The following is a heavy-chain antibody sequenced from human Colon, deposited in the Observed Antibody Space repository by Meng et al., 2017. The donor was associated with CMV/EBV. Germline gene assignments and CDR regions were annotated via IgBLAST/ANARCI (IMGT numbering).Heavy chain of an antibody. Sequence: CTVSGGSISSGNHHWSWIRQHPGKGLEWIASIYNSETTYYNPSLTSRVTMSVDSSKNQFFLNLNSVTAADTAIYYCATYYAGRGSQGPWGQGTLVTVSS. V-gene: IGHV4-31*03. J-gene: IGHJ5*02. CDR3: ATYYAGRGSQGP. D-gene: IGHD3-10*01. CDR2: IYNSETT. CDR1: GGSISSGNHH.